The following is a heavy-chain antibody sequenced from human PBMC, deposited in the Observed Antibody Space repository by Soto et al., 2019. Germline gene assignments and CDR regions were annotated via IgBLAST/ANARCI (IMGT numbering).Heavy chain of an antibody. CDR3: AKSELGYCSGGSCYARGWFDP. Sequence: GEYLKISCKGSGYSFTSYWIGWVRQMPGKGLEWMGIIYPGDSDTRYSPSFQGQVTISADKSISTAYLQWSSLKASDTAMYYCAKSELGYCSGGSCYARGWFDPWGQGTLVTVSS. J-gene: IGHJ5*02. V-gene: IGHV5-51*01. CDR1: GYSFTSYW. D-gene: IGHD2-15*01. CDR2: IYPGDSDT.